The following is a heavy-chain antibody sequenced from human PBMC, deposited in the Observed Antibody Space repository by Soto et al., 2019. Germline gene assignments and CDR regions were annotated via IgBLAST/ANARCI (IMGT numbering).Heavy chain of an antibody. CDR1: GGCMSSGDYY. D-gene: IGHD3-10*01. V-gene: IGHV4-31*03. J-gene: IGHJ5*02. Sequence: TLSLTCTVSGGCMSSGDYYWSWIRQHPGKGLEWIGYIPYSGRTYYNPSLKSRVTISVDTSKNQFSLKLRSVTAADTAVYYCALYYGSARYLNWFDPWGQGTLVTVS. CDR2: IPYSGRT. CDR3: ALYYGSARYLNWFDP.